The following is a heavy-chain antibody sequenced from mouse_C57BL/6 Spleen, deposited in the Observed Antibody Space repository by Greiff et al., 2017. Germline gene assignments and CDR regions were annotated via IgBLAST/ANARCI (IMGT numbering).Heavy chain of an antibody. CDR2: INPSTGGT. CDR3: ARGIYYDYDAMDY. CDR1: GYSFTGYY. J-gene: IGHJ4*01. V-gene: IGHV1-42*01. Sequence: VQLQQSGPELVKPGASVKISCKASGYSFTGYYMNWVQQSPEKSLEWIREINPSTGGTTYNQKFKAKATLTVDKSSSTAYMQLKILTSEDSAVYYCARGIYYDYDAMDYWGQGTAVTVSS. D-gene: IGHD2-1*01.